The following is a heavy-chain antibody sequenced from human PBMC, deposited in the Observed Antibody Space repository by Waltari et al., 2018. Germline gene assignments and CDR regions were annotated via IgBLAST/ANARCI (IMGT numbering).Heavy chain of an antibody. J-gene: IGHJ4*02. D-gene: IGHD3-10*01. Sequence: QVQLQESGPGLVKPSQTLTLTCTVSSGSISIPDYFWRWIRQAPGKGLEWIGSVSYRGITYYNPSLDSRVTMSVDTSKNQFSLNLNSMTAADAAVYYCARTTIGRYFDYWSQGTLVTVSS. CDR2: VSYRGIT. V-gene: IGHV4-30-4*01. CDR1: SGSISIPDYF. CDR3: ARTTIGRYFDY.